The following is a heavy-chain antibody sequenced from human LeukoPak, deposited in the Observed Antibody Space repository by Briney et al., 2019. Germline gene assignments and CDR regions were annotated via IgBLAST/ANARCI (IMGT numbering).Heavy chain of an antibody. J-gene: IGHJ5*02. CDR3: ARDPRWLTPDCTSTSCYENYFDP. Sequence: SETLSLICGVSGYSISSGYQWAWIRQSPGKGLEWIGSIYHSGSAHYNPSLKSRVTISVETSKNQFSRNIFSVTAADTAVYYCARDPRWLTPDCTSTSCYENYFDPWGQGTLVTVSS. D-gene: IGHD2-2*01. V-gene: IGHV4-38-2*02. CDR2: IYHSGSA. CDR1: GYSISSGYQ.